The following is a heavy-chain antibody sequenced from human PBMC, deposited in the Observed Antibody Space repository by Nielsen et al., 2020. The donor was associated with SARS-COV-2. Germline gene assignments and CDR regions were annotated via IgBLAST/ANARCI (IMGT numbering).Heavy chain of an antibody. D-gene: IGHD3-3*01. CDR3: ARERVGGITIFGVVTRYGMDV. CDR2: IYHSGST. V-gene: IGHV4-4*02. Sequence: VRQAPGKGLEWIGEIYHSGSTNYNPSLKSRVTISVDTSKNQFSLKLSSVTAADTALYYCARERVGGITIFGVVTRYGMDVWGQGTTVTVSS. J-gene: IGHJ6*02.